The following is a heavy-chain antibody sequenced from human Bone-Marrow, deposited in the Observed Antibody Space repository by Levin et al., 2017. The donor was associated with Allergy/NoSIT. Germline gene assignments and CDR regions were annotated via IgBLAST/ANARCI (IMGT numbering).Heavy chain of an antibody. V-gene: IGHV4-61*09. J-gene: IGHJ6*03. D-gene: IGHD5-24*01. CDR3: ARVLQYYYYYLDV. CDR1: GVSITSGNYY. Sequence: SETLSLTCTVSGVSITSGNYYWSWIRQPAGKGLEWIGHIYTSGNTNYNPSLKSRVTISVDTSKNQFSLKLRTVTAADTAVYYCARVLQYYYYYLDVWGKGTTVTVSS. CDR2: IYTSGNT.